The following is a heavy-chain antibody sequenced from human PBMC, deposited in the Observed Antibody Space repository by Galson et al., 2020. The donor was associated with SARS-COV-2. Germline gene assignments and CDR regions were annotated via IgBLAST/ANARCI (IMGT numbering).Heavy chain of an antibody. D-gene: IGHD2-2*01. CDR1: GFTFSTYA. CDR2: ISGGGDYI. Sequence: GGSLRLSCVATGFTFSTYAMSWVRQAPGKGLEWVSAISGGGDYIYYADSVKGRFTFSRDNSKNTLYLQLNSLRAEDMAVYYCVRQYCSSSTCHVVAAGVFDYWGQGTLVTVSS. CDR3: VRQYCSSSTCHVVAAGVFDY. J-gene: IGHJ4*02. V-gene: IGHV3-23*01.